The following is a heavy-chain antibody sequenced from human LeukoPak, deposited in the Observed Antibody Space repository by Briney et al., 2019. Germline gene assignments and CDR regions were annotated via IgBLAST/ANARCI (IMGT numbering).Heavy chain of an antibody. V-gene: IGHV3-23*01. D-gene: IGHD6-13*01. CDR3: AKGDSLSQDSSLDY. J-gene: IGHJ4*02. Sequence: GSLRLSCAASGFTISSYAMSWVRQAPGKGLEWVSAISGSGGSTYYADSVKGRFTISRDNSKNTLYLQMNSLRAEDTAVYYCAKGDSLSQDSSLDYWGQGTLVTVSS. CDR2: ISGSGGST. CDR1: GFTISSYA.